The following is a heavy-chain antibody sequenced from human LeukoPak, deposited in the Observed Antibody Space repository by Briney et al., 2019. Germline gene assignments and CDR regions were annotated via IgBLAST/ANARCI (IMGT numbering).Heavy chain of an antibody. V-gene: IGHV4-38-2*02. CDR3: ARDRRYCSNDICSNYMDV. D-gene: IGHD2-8*01. CDR1: GYSISSGYY. Sequence: PSETLSFTCAVSGYSISSGYYWGWIRQPPGKGLEWIGSIYHSGSTYYNPSLKSRVTILLDTSKNQFSLKLSSVTAADTAVYYCARDRRYCSNDICSNYMDVWGKGTTVTVSS. J-gene: IGHJ6*03. CDR2: IYHSGST.